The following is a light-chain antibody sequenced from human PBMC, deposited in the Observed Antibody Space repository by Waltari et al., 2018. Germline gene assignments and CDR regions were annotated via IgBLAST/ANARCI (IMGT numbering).Light chain of an antibody. CDR1: QGISSW. CDR2: AAS. J-gene: IGKJ1*01. CDR3: QQGNSFPRT. V-gene: IGKV1-12*01. Sequence: DIQMTQSPSSVSPSVGNTTTITCRASQGISSWLAWYQQKPGKAPKLLVYAASILHTGVPSRFSGSGSGTDFTLTINDLQPEDFATYYCQQGNSFPRTFGQGTKVEIK.